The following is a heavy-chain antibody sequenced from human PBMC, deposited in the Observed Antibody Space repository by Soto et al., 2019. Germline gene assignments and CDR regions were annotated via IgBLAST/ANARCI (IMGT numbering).Heavy chain of an antibody. V-gene: IGHV4-59*01. D-gene: IGHD3-10*01. CDR1: GGSISSYY. Sequence: SATLALACTVSGGSISSYYWSWIRQPPGKGLEWIGYIYYSGSTNYNPSLKSRVTISVDTSKNQFSLKLSSVTAADTAVYYCARSMVRGVIIRRLDYYYGMDVWGQGTTVTVS. CDR3: ARSMVRGVIIRRLDYYYGMDV. J-gene: IGHJ6*02. CDR2: IYYSGST.